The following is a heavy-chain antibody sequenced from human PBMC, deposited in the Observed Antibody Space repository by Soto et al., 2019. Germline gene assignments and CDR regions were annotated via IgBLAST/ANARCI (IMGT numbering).Heavy chain of an antibody. CDR3: ARDPTNDYGDDTFDY. D-gene: IGHD4-17*01. CDR2: IIPSYDRT. J-gene: IGHJ4*02. V-gene: IGHV1-69*06. CDR1: GDAFQSYA. Sequence: ASVKVSCKASGDAFQSYAIHWVRQAPGQGLEYMGRIIPSYDRTKYAQKFQGRLTVTAGMYTSTVYMELSSLRSEDTAVYYCARDPTNDYGDDTFDYWGQGTKVTVSS.